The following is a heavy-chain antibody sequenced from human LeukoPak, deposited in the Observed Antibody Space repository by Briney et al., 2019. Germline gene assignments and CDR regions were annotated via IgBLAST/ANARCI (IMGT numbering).Heavy chain of an antibody. CDR3: AVSRADSSGYYSDY. CDR2: IIPIFGTA. V-gene: IGHV1-69*05. J-gene: IGHJ4*02. CDR1: GGTFSSYA. D-gene: IGHD3-22*01. Sequence: SVKVSCKASGGTFSSYAIGWVRQAPGQGLEWMGRIIPIFGTANYAQKFQGRVTITTDESTSTAYMELSSLRSEDTAVYYCAVSRADSSGYYSDYWGQGTLVTVSS.